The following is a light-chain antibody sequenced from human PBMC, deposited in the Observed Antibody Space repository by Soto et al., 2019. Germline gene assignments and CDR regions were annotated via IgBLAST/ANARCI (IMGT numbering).Light chain of an antibody. V-gene: IGLV1-47*02. Sequence: QSVLTQPRSASGTPGQRVTISCSGSSSNIGSNYVYWYQQLPGTAPKLLIYSNNQRPSGVPDRFSGSKSGTSASLAISGLRSEDEADYYCAAWDDSLSGYVFGTGTKATVL. CDR2: SNN. CDR3: AAWDDSLSGYV. CDR1: SSNIGSNY. J-gene: IGLJ1*01.